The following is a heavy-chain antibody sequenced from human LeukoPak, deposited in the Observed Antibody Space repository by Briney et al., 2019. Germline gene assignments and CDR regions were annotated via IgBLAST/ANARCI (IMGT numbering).Heavy chain of an antibody. Sequence: ASVKVSCKASGYTFTSYDVNWVRQATGQGLEWMGWMNPNSGNTGYAQKFQGRVTMTRSTSISTAYMELSSLRFEDTAVYYCMREGSSGWHYYFDYWGQGTLVTVSS. V-gene: IGHV1-8*01. CDR3: MREGSSGWHYYFDY. CDR2: MNPNSGNT. J-gene: IGHJ4*02. D-gene: IGHD6-19*01. CDR1: GYTFTSYD.